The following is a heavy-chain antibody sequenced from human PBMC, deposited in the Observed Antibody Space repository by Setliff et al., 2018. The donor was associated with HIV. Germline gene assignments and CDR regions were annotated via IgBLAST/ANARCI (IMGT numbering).Heavy chain of an antibody. CDR2: IRYDGSNK. J-gene: IGHJ5*02. CDR3: AKDRSTNFWSGYYSRNWNWFDP. V-gene: IGHV3-30*02. Sequence: GGSLRLSCAASGFTFSGYWMHWVRQAPGKGLVWVAFIRYDGSNKYYADSVKGRFTISRDNSKNTLYLQMNSLRAEDKAVYYCAKDRSTNFWSGYYSRNWNWFDPWGQGTLVTVSS. D-gene: IGHD3-3*01. CDR1: GFTFSGYW.